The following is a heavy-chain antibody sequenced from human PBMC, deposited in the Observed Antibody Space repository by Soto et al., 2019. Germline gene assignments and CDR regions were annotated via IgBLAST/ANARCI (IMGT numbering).Heavy chain of an antibody. J-gene: IGHJ6*02. CDR2: IYPGDSRT. V-gene: IGHV5-51*01. CDR1: GYSFTTYW. D-gene: IGHD6-13*01. Sequence: PGESLKISCKGFGYSFTTYWIAWVRQMPGRGLEWMGIIYPGDSRTRYSPSFQGQVTISADKSISTAYLQWSSLKASDTAMYYCARTSAAGKYYYGMDVWGQGTTVTVSS. CDR3: ARTSAAGKYYYGMDV.